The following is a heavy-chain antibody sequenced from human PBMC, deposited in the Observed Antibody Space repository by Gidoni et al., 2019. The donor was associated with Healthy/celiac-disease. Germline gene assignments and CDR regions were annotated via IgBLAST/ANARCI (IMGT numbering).Heavy chain of an antibody. Sequence: EVQLVESGGGLVKPGGSLRLSCAASGFTFSNAWMSWVRQAPRKGLEWVGRMKSKTDGGTTDYAAPVKGRFTISRDDSKNTLYLQMNSLKTEDTAVYYCTNQDVWSGYHDYWGQGTLVTVSS. D-gene: IGHD3-3*01. CDR3: TNQDVWSGYHDY. CDR1: GFTFSNAW. J-gene: IGHJ4*02. CDR2: MKSKTDGGTT. V-gene: IGHV3-15*01.